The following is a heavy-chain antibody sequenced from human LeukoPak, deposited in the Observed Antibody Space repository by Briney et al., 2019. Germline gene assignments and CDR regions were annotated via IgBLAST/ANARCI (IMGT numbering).Heavy chain of an antibody. CDR2: INPSGGST. J-gene: IGHJ3*02. Sequence: GSSVKVSCKASGGTFSSYAISWVRQAPGQGLEWMGIINPSGGSTSYAQKFQGRVTMTRDTSTSTVYMELSSLRSEDTAVYYCARVRWLQFNDAFDIWGQGTMVTVSS. CDR1: GGTFSSYA. D-gene: IGHD5-24*01. CDR3: ARVRWLQFNDAFDI. V-gene: IGHV1-46*01.